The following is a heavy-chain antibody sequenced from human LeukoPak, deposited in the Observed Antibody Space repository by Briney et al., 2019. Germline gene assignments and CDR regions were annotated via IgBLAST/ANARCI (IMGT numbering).Heavy chain of an antibody. CDR2: IYPGDSDT. J-gene: IGHJ4*02. V-gene: IGHV5-51*01. Sequence: PGESLKISCKGSGYSFTSYWIGWVRQMPGKGLGWMGIIYPGDSDTRYSPSFQGQVTISADKSISTAYLQWSSLKASDTAMYYCARRGYCSGGGCFSAHFDFWGQGTLLTVSS. D-gene: IGHD2-15*01. CDR1: GYSFTSYW. CDR3: ARRGYCSGGGCFSAHFDF.